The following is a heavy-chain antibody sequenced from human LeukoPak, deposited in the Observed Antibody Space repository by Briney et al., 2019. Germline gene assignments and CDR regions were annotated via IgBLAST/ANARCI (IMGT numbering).Heavy chain of an antibody. V-gene: IGHV3-30*03. CDR2: ISYDGSNK. D-gene: IGHD5-24*01. J-gene: IGHJ4*02. Sequence: PGGSLRLSCAASGFTFSSYSMNWVRQAPGKGLEWVAVISYDGSNKYYADSVKGRFTISRDNSKNTLYLQMNSLRAEDTAVYYCVRDQRRWLHLFSARYSAFDYWGQGTLVTVSS. CDR1: GFTFSSYS. CDR3: VRDQRRWLHLFSARYSAFDY.